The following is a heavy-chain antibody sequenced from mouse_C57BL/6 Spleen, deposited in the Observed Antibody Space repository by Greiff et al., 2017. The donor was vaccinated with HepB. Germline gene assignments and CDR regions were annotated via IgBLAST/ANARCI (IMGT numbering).Heavy chain of an antibody. D-gene: IGHD1-1*01. V-gene: IGHV1-5*01. Sequence: EVQLQQSGTVLARPGASVKMSCKTSGYTFTSYWMHWVKQRPGQGLEWIGAIYPGNSDTSYNQKFKGKAKLTAVTSASTAYMELSSLTNEDSAVYYCTRGGNSFGSIGGWYFDVWGTGTTVTVSS. J-gene: IGHJ1*03. CDR1: GYTFTSYW. CDR2: IYPGNSDT. CDR3: TRGGNSFGSIGGWYFDV.